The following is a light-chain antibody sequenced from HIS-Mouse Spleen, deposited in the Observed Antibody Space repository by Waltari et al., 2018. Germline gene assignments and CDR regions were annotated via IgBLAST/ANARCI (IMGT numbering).Light chain of an antibody. J-gene: IGLJ3*02. CDR1: ALPKQY. CDR3: QSADSSGTWV. CDR2: KDS. V-gene: IGLV3-25*03. Sequence: SYELTQPPSVSVSPGQTARITCSGDALPKQYAYWYQQKPGQAPVLVIYKDSERPPGSPERFSGSSSGKTVTLTISGVQAEDEADYYCQSADSSGTWVFGGGTKLTVL.